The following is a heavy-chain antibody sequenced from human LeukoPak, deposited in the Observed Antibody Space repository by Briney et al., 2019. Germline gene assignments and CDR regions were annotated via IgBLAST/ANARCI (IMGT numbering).Heavy chain of an antibody. CDR1: GGTFSSYA. V-gene: IGHV1-69*13. CDR3: ARSKIGDYYGSGSYYPPVNY. CDR2: IIPIFGTA. Sequence: SVKVSCKASGGTFSSYAISWVRQAPGQGLEWMGGIIPIFGTANYAQKFQGRVTITADESTSTAYMELSSLRSEDTAVYYCARSKIGDYYGSGSYYPPVNYWGQGTLVTVSS. D-gene: IGHD3-10*01. J-gene: IGHJ4*02.